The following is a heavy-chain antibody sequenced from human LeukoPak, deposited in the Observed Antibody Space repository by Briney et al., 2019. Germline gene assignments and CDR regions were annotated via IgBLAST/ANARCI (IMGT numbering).Heavy chain of an antibody. CDR1: GFTVSSNY. D-gene: IGHD5-24*01. J-gene: IGHJ4*02. Sequence: PGGSLRLSCAASGFTVSSNYMSWVRQAPGKGLEWVSVIYSGGSTYYADSVKGRFTISRHNSKNTLYLQINSLRAEDTAAYYCARGDGYNYFDYWGQGTLVTVSS. CDR2: IYSGGST. V-gene: IGHV3-53*01. CDR3: ARGDGYNYFDY.